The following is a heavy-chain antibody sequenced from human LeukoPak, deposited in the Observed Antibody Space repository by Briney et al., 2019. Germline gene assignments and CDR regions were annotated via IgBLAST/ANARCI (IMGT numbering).Heavy chain of an antibody. D-gene: IGHD4-11*01. CDR3: AKDAQRGFDYSNSLEY. J-gene: IGHJ4*02. CDR2: IWGDKSNK. CDR1: GFIFNHHA. V-gene: IGHV3-33*06. Sequence: PGGSLRLSCAASGFIFNHHAMHWVRQAPGKGLEWVAVIWGDKSNKFYADSVRGRFTISRDDSRKTVYLQMERMTAEDTAIYYCAKDAQRGFDYSNSLEYWGQGVLVTVAS.